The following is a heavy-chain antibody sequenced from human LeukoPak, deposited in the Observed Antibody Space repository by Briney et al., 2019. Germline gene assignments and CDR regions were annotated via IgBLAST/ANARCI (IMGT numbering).Heavy chain of an antibody. CDR2: IYSGGST. CDR1: GFTVSSNY. J-gene: IGHJ3*02. V-gene: IGHV3-53*01. Sequence: PGGSLRLSCAASGFTVSSNYMSWVRQAPGKGLEWVSVIYSGGSTYNADSVKGRFTISRDNSKNTLYLQMNNLRADDTAVYYCARDSRSSPPGVFDIWGQGTMVTVSS. D-gene: IGHD2-8*01. CDR3: ARDSRSSPPGVFDI.